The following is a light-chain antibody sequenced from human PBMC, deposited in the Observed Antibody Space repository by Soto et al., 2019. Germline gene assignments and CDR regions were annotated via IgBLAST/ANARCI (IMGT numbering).Light chain of an antibody. J-gene: IGKJ1*01. Sequence: VVMTQSPATLSVSPGERAVLSCRASQSLGSNLAWYHHKPGQAPRLLLYEASIRATGIPARFSGDGSGTEFTLTISSLQSEDFGIYYCQKYNQWPWTFGQGTKVDIK. CDR1: QSLGSN. CDR3: QKYNQWPWT. V-gene: IGKV3-15*01. CDR2: EAS.